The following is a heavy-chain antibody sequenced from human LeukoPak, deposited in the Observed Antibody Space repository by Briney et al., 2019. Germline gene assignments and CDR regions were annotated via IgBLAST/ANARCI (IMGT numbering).Heavy chain of an antibody. CDR1: GFTFSNYW. Sequence: GGSLRLSCGASGFTFSNYWMHWVRHAPVKGLVWVSRINSDGSSTSYADSVKGRFTISRDNAKNTLHLQMKSLTVEDTAVYYCAKGGSYTIDYWGQGILVSVSS. CDR3: AKGGSYTIDY. CDR2: INSDGSST. D-gene: IGHD1-26*01. J-gene: IGHJ4*02. V-gene: IGHV3-74*01.